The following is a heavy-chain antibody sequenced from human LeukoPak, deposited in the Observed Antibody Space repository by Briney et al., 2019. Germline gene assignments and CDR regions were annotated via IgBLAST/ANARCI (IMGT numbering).Heavy chain of an antibody. CDR3: ARGLNDYGDERGY. CDR2: INPNSGGT. Sequence: ASVNVSCKASGYTFTAYYMHWVRQAPGQGLEWMGWINPNSGGTNYAQKFQGRVTMTRDTSISTAYMELSRLRSDDTAVYYCARGLNDYGDERGYWGQGTLVTVSS. V-gene: IGHV1-2*02. D-gene: IGHD4-17*01. CDR1: GYTFTAYY. J-gene: IGHJ4*02.